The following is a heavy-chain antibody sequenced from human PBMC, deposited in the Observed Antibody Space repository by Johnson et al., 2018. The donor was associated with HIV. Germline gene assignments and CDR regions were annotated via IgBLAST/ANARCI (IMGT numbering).Heavy chain of an antibody. V-gene: IGHV3-11*01. D-gene: IGHD6-19*01. CDR2: IRSSNSGSTT. CDR1: GVTISDSY. CDR3: AREGIAVAKVLAFDI. Sequence: AAGGVTISDSYMSWIRQAPGKGLEWVSYIRSSNSGSTTYYADSVKGRFTVSRDNAKNSLFLQMNSLRAEDTAVYYCAREGIAVAKVLAFDIWGQGTMVTVSS. J-gene: IGHJ3*02.